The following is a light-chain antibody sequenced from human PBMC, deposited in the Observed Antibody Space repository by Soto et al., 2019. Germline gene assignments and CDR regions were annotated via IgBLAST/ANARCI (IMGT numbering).Light chain of an antibody. V-gene: IGLV2-8*01. CDR3: SSHGGSNNFYV. CDR2: EVS. Sequence: QSLLTQPPSASGSPGQSVTISCTGTSSDIGAYNYVSWYQQHPGKAPKLMIFEVSKRPSGVPDRFSASKSGNTASLTASGLQAEDEADYYCSSHGGSNNFYVFGTGTQVTVL. J-gene: IGLJ1*01. CDR1: SSDIGAYNY.